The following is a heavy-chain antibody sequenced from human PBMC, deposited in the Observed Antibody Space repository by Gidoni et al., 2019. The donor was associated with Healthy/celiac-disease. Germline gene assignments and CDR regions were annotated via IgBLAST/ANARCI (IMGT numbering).Heavy chain of an antibody. CDR3: ARLGTAMAYFDY. CDR1: GGSISSSSYY. J-gene: IGHJ4*02. Sequence: QLQLQESGPGLVKPSETLSLTCPVSGGSISSSSYYWGWIRQPPGKGLEWIGSIYYSGSTYYNPSLKSRVTISVDTSKNQFSLKLSSVTAADTAVYYCARLGTAMAYFDYWGQGTLVTVSS. CDR2: IYYSGST. V-gene: IGHV4-39*01. D-gene: IGHD5-18*01.